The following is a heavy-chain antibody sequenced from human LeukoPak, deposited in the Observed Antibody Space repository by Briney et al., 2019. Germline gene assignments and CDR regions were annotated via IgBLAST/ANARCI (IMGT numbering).Heavy chain of an antibody. CDR1: GFTFSNYS. D-gene: IGHD6-13*01. Sequence: GGSLRLSCAASGFTFSNYSMNWVRQAPGKGLEWVSSISSGSSYIYYADSVKGRFTISRDNAKNSLYLQMNSLRAEDTAVYYCARAVAGYSSSWYIAMADYWGQGTLVTVSS. CDR3: ARAVAGYSSSWYIAMADY. V-gene: IGHV3-21*01. J-gene: IGHJ4*02. CDR2: ISSGSSYI.